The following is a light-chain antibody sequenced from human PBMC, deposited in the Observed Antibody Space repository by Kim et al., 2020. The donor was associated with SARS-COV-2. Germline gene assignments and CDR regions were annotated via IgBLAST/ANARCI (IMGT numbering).Light chain of an antibody. CDR1: QSVSSN. Sequence: EIVMTQSPATLSVSPGERATLSCRASQSVSSNLAWYQQQPGQAPRLLIYGASTRATGIPARFSGSGSGTEFTLTISSLQSEDFAVYYCQQYNNWPLRTFGQGTKVDIK. CDR3: QQYNNWPLRT. V-gene: IGKV3-15*01. J-gene: IGKJ1*01. CDR2: GAS.